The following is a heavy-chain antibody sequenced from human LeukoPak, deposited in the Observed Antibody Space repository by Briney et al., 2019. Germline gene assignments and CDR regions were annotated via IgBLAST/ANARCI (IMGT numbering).Heavy chain of an antibody. CDR3: ARDPSRYSGSLK. D-gene: IGHD1-26*01. J-gene: IGHJ4*02. CDR1: GGSFSGYY. CDR2: INHSGST. V-gene: IGHV4-34*01. Sequence: PSETLSLTCAVFGGSFSGYYWSWLRQPPGKGLEWIGEINHSGSTNYNPSLKSRVTISVDTSKNQFSLKLSSVTAADTAVYYCARDPSRYSGSLKWGQGTLVTVSS.